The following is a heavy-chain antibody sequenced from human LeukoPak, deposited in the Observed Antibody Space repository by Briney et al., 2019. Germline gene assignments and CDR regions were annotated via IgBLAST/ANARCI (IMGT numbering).Heavy chain of an antibody. D-gene: IGHD5-18*01. Sequence: KTSETLSLTCTVSGGSVSSGSYYWSWIRQPPGKGLEWIGYIYYSGSTNYNPSLKSRVTIPVDTSKNQFSLKLSSVTAADTAVYYCARDGGYSYGYDYWGQGTLVTVSS. CDR2: IYYSGST. J-gene: IGHJ4*02. V-gene: IGHV4-61*01. CDR3: ARDGGYSYGYDY. CDR1: GGSVSSGSYY.